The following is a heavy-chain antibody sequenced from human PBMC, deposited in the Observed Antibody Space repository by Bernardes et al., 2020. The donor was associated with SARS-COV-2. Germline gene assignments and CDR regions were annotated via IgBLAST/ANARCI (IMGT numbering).Heavy chain of an antibody. CDR3: AKKGARPAGDGEFDH. CDR2: ISSSGGDT. Sequence: GSLRLSCAASRFTFNNYGLSWVRQAPGKGLEWVSSISSSGGDTYYADSVKGRFTISRDNSKNTLYLQMNSLRAEDTAVYYCAKKGARPAGDGEFDHWGQGTLLTVSS. J-gene: IGHJ4*02. CDR1: RFTFNNYG. V-gene: IGHV3-23*01. D-gene: IGHD2-2*01.